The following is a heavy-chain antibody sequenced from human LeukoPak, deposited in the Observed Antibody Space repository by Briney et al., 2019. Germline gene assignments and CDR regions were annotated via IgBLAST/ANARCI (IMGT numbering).Heavy chain of an antibody. Sequence: GGSLRLSCAASGFTFSSYAMHWVRQAPGKGLEWVANIKQDGSEKYYVDSVKGRFTISRDNAKNSLYLQMNSLRAEDTAVYYCARVSFGVAARSLDYWGQGTLVTVSS. V-gene: IGHV3-7*01. CDR3: ARVSFGVAARSLDY. CDR2: IKQDGSEK. D-gene: IGHD6-6*01. J-gene: IGHJ4*02. CDR1: GFTFSSYA.